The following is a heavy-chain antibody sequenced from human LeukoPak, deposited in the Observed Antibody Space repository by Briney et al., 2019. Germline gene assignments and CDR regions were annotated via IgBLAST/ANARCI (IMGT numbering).Heavy chain of an antibody. J-gene: IGHJ4*02. CDR1: GGTFSSYA. D-gene: IGHD2-2*01. CDR3: ARDQRYCSSTSCYGL. V-gene: IGHV1-69*04. CDR2: IIPILGIA. Sequence: GASVEVSCKASGGTFSSYAISWVRQAPGQGLEWVGRIIPILGIANYAQKFQGRITITADNSTSTAYMELSSLRSEDTAVYYCARDQRYCSSTSCYGLWGQGTLVTVSS.